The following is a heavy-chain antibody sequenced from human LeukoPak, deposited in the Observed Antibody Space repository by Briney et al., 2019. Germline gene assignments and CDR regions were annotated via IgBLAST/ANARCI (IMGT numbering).Heavy chain of an antibody. CDR1: GYTFTSYY. Sequence: ASVKVSCKASGYTFTSYYMHWVRQAPGQGLEWMGIINPSGGSTSYAQKFQGRVTMTRDTSTRTVYMELSSLRSEDTAVYYCARSLHDYGGNSQEYYFDYWGQGTLVTVSS. V-gene: IGHV1-46*01. J-gene: IGHJ4*02. CDR2: INPSGGST. CDR3: ARSLHDYGGNSQEYYFDY. D-gene: IGHD4-23*01.